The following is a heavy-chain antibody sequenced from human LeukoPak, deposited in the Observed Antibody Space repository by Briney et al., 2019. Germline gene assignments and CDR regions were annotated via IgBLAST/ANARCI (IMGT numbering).Heavy chain of an antibody. V-gene: IGHV1-2*02. CDR2: INPNSGGT. CDR1: GYTFTGYY. Sequence: ASVKVSCKASGYTFTGYYMHWVRQAPGQGLEWMGWINPNSGGTNYAQKFQGRVTMTRDTSISTAYMELSRLRSDDTAVYYCARGHPYGDYSAPLDYWGQGTLVPVSS. D-gene: IGHD4-17*01. CDR3: ARGHPYGDYSAPLDY. J-gene: IGHJ4*02.